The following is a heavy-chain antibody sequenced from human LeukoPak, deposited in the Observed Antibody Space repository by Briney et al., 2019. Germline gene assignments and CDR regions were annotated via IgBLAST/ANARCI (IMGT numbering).Heavy chain of an antibody. Sequence: GGSLRLSCAASGFTFSSYSMNWVRQAPGKGLEWVSSISSSSSYIYYADSVKGRFTISRDNAKNSLYLQMNSLRAEDTAVYYCAKDKTGATYPPFQHWGQGTLVAVSS. D-gene: IGHD1-26*01. CDR3: AKDKTGATYPPFQH. V-gene: IGHV3-21*01. J-gene: IGHJ1*01. CDR2: ISSSSSYI. CDR1: GFTFSSYS.